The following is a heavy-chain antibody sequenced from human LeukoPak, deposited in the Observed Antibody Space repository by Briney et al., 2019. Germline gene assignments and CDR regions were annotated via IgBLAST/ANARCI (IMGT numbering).Heavy chain of an antibody. CDR2: ISGSGGST. CDR3: AKGYQIYYYDSSGLGY. J-gene: IGHJ4*02. D-gene: IGHD3-22*01. Sequence: GSLRLSCAASGFTFSSYAMSWVRQAPGKGLEWVSAISGSGGSTYYADSVKGRFTISRDNSKNTLYLQMNSLRAEDTAVYYCAKGYQIYYYDSSGLGYWGQGTLVTVSP. CDR1: GFTFSSYA. V-gene: IGHV3-23*01.